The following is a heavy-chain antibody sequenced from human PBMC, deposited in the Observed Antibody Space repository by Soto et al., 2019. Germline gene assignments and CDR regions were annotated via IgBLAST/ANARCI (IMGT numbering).Heavy chain of an antibody. CDR3: ARSLGYCSGGSCYGACDI. Sequence: PGGSLRLSCAASGFTFSSYWMHWVRQAPGKGLVWVSRINSDGSSTSYADSVKGRFTISRDNAKNTLYLQMNSLRAEDTAVYYCARSLGYCSGGSCYGACDIWGQGTMVTVSS. CDR1: GFTFSSYW. V-gene: IGHV3-74*01. J-gene: IGHJ3*02. CDR2: INSDGSST. D-gene: IGHD2-15*01.